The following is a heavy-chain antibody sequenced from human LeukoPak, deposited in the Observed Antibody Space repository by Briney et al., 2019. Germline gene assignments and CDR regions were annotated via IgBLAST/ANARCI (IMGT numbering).Heavy chain of an antibody. J-gene: IGHJ6*03. CDR1: GFTFSSYG. CDR2: IRYDGSNK. V-gene: IGHV3-30*02. Sequence: PGGSLRLSCAASGFTFSSYGMHWVRQAPGKGLEGVAFIRYDGSNKYYADSVKGRFTISRDNSKNTLYLQMNSLRAEDTAVYYCAKEGHYDILTGGYYYMDVWGKGTTVTISS. CDR3: AKEGHYDILTGGYYYMDV. D-gene: IGHD3-9*01.